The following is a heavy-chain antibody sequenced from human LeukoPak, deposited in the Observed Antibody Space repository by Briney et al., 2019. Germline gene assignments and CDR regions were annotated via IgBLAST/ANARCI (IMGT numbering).Heavy chain of an antibody. J-gene: IGHJ1*01. V-gene: IGHV3-23*01. CDR3: AKNQRHSGNT. D-gene: IGHD2/OR15-2a*01. CDR1: GFTFSSFG. CDR2: ISADGGTT. Sequence: PGGSLRLSCAASGFTFSSFGLTWVRQAPGKGLEWVSTISADGGTTYYADSVKGRFTISRDNSKNALYLQMNSLTAEDTAIYFCAKNQRHSGNTWGQGTLVTVSS.